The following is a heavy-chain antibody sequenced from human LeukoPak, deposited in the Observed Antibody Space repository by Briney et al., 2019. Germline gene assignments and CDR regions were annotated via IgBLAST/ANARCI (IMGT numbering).Heavy chain of an antibody. Sequence: GGSLRLSCVASGFTFSSYAMSWVRQAPGKGLEWVAVISYDGSNKYYADSVKGRFTISRDNSKNTLYLQMNSLRAEDTAVYYCARDLGGSDSSNWGQGTLVTVSS. V-gene: IGHV3-30-3*01. J-gene: IGHJ4*02. CDR3: ARDLGGSDSSN. CDR1: GFTFSSYA. CDR2: ISYDGSNK. D-gene: IGHD2-21*01.